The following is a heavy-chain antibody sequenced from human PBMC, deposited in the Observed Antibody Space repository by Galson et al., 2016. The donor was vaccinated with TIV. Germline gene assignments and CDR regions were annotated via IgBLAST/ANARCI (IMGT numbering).Heavy chain of an antibody. J-gene: IGHJ5*01. V-gene: IGHV3-21*01. CDR3: AREYETGYSSSWYRFDS. CDR1: GVCFSTYT. D-gene: IGHD6-13*01. Sequence: LRLSCATSGVCFSTYTMNCVRQAPGKGLEWGSSISSSNSYISYADPVKGRFTISRDNAKNSLYQQMNSLRAADTAAYYCAREYETGYSSSWYRFDSWGQGALVTVSS. CDR2: ISSSNSYI.